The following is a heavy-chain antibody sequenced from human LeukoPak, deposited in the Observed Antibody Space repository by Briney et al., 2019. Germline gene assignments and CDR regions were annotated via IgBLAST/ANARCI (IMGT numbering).Heavy chain of an antibody. D-gene: IGHD4-17*01. CDR2: INHSGST. CDR3: ARRIHTAIDY. J-gene: IGHJ4*02. V-gene: IGHV4-39*07. CDR1: GGSISSSSYY. Sequence: SETLSLTCTVSGGSISSSSYYCGWIRQPPGKGLEWIGEINHSGSTNYNPSLKSRVTISVDTSKNQFSLKLSSVTAADTAVYYCARRIHTAIDYWGQGTLVTVSS.